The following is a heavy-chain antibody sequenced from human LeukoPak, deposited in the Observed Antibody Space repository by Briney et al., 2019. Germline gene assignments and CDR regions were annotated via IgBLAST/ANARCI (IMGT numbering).Heavy chain of an antibody. CDR3: ARTYCGGARCHFDY. CDR2: IFNSGTT. D-gene: IGHD2-21*01. V-gene: IGHV4-59*08. J-gene: IGHJ4*02. CDR1: GGSIRSYY. Sequence: PSEPLTLTCTVSGGSIRSYYGSWLRQPPGKGLEWVGYIFNSGTTDSNSSLNSRVPISVDTSKNQISLKLSSMTAADTAVYYCARTYCGGARCHFDYWGQGTLVTVSS.